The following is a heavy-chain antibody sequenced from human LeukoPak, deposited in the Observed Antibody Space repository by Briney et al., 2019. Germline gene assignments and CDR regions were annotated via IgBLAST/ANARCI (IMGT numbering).Heavy chain of an antibody. V-gene: IGHV3-23*01. CDR2: IGGGDTT. J-gene: IGHJ4*02. D-gene: IGHD5-24*01. CDR3: AKGRFADGYNL. Sequence: PGGSLRLSCAASGFTFSTYVMTWVRQSPGKGLEWVSAIGGGDTTYYADSVKGRFTISRDNSKNTLYLQMDSLRADDTAVYYCAKGRFADGYNLWGQGTRVTVSS. CDR1: GFTFSTYV.